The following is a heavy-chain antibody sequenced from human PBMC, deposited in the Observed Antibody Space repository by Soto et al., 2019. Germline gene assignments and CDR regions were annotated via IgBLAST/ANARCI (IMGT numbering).Heavy chain of an antibody. V-gene: IGHV1-58*01. Sequence: GASVKVSCKASGFTFTSPAVQWVRQARGQRLEWIGWIVVGSGNTNYAQKFQERVTITRDMSTSTAYMELSSLRSEDTAVYYCAADRDGVVIISSVWGQGTLVTVSS. J-gene: IGHJ4*02. D-gene: IGHD3-3*01. CDR3: AADRDGVVIISSV. CDR2: IVVGSGNT. CDR1: GFTFTSPA.